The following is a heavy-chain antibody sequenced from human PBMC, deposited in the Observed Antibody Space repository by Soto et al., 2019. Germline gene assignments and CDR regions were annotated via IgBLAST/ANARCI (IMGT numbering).Heavy chain of an antibody. Sequence: QVQLQQWGAGPLRPLETLSLTCGVSGGSFSGYYWAWIRQSPGKGLEWIGEINDRGSINYNPSLQSRVSISVDTSKNHYSLNLRSVTAADTAVYYCARESHDILTGPPWVWYFDLWGRGTLVTV. CDR2: INDRGSI. CDR1: GGSFSGYY. CDR3: ARESHDILTGPPWVWYFDL. D-gene: IGHD3-9*01. J-gene: IGHJ2*01. V-gene: IGHV4-34*01.